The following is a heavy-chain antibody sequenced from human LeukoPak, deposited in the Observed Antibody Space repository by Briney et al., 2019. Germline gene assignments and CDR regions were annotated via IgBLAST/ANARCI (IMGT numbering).Heavy chain of an antibody. CDR3: ARLPKKYSSSSYYYYGMDV. J-gene: IGHJ6*02. Sequence: SETLSLTCAVSGGSISSSNWWSWVRQPPGKGLEWIGEIYHSGSTNYNPSLKSRVTISVDTSKNQFSLKLSSVTAADTAVYYCARLPKKYSSSSYYYYGMDVWGQGTTVTVSS. CDR1: GGSISSSNW. V-gene: IGHV4-4*02. D-gene: IGHD6-6*01. CDR2: IYHSGST.